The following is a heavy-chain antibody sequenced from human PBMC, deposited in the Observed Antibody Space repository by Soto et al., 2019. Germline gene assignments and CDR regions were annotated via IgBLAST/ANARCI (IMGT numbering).Heavy chain of an antibody. Sequence: SETLSLTCTVSGDSISSGTSYWTWIRQPPGKGLEWIGNIYYSGRTYYNPSLKSRVTISVDTSQNQFSLKLSSVTAADTAVYFCARHLAVATDRSIDYWGQGTLVTVSS. CDR2: IYYSGRT. CDR3: ARHLAVATDRSIDY. V-gene: IGHV4-39*01. CDR1: GDSISSGTSY. J-gene: IGHJ4*02. D-gene: IGHD6-19*01.